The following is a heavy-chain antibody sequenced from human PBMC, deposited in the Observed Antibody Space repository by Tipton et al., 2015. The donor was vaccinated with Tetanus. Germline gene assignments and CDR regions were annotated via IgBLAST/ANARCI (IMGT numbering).Heavy chain of an antibody. Sequence: QLVQSGGGVVQPGRSLRLSCAASGFTLSSHWMSWVRQVPGKGLEWVANVDPGGSTTYYVASVKGRFTISRDNAKNSLFLQMISLRAEDTAVYSCARGMAEASNCGGDCYSDYWGQGTLVTVSS. J-gene: IGHJ4*02. D-gene: IGHD2-21*02. CDR3: ARGMAEASNCGGDCYSDY. V-gene: IGHV3-7*04. CDR1: GFTLSSHW. CDR2: VDPGGSTT.